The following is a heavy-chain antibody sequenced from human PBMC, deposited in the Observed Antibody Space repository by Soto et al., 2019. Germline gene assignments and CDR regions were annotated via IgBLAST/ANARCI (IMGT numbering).Heavy chain of an antibody. D-gene: IGHD3-16*01. V-gene: IGHV3-30-3*01. CDR2: ISPNGHNE. CDR3: ASGAAFYYDTSRY. CDR1: GFTFSSYA. J-gene: IGHJ4*02. Sequence: GGSLRLSCAASGFTFSSYAMSWVRQAPGKGLEWVAVISPNGHNEFYAGSVKGRFTIFRDTSKSTLYMQMTSLRREDTAVYYCASGAAFYYDTSRYWGQGTLVTSPQ.